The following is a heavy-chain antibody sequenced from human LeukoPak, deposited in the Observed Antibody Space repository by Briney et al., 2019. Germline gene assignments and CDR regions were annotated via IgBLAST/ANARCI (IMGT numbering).Heavy chain of an antibody. D-gene: IGHD3-9*01. CDR1: GYTITNNY. V-gene: IGHV1-46*01. Sequence: ASVKVSCKASGYTITNNYMHWVRQAPGQGLEWMGVINPSGTGTSYAQTFEGRVTMTRDMSTSTVYMELSTLRSDDTAVYFCAKDPRNILTGDYDDFDIWGQGTMVIVSS. CDR2: INPSGTGT. CDR3: AKDPRNILTGDYDDFDI. J-gene: IGHJ3*02.